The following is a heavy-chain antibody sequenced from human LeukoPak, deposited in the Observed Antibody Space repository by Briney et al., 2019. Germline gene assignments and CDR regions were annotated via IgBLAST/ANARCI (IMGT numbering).Heavy chain of an antibody. CDR3: ATSLSDCSGGSCYPSGFSYYGMDV. CDR1: GFTFSSYG. CDR2: ISHDGTKK. J-gene: IGHJ6*02. V-gene: IGHV3-30*03. D-gene: IGHD2-15*01. Sequence: GGSLRRSCATSGFTFSSYGIHWVRQAPGKGLEWVAVISHDGTKKHYGDSVKGRFTISRDNSKNTLFLQMNSLRMEDTAAYYCATSLSDCSGGSCYPSGFSYYGMDVWGPGTTVTVSS.